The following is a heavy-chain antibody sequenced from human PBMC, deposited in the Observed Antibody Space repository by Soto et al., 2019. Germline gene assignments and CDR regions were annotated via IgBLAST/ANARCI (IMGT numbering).Heavy chain of an antibody. Sequence: QVQLQESGPGLVKPSQTLSLTCTVSGGSISSGGYYWSWIRQHPGKGLEWIGYIYYSESTYYNPSLTSRVTISVDTSKNPFSLQLSSVTAADTAVYYCARAWGGYFDYWGQGTLVTVSS. CDR2: IYYSEST. CDR3: ARAWGGYFDY. D-gene: IGHD3-16*01. V-gene: IGHV4-31*03. J-gene: IGHJ4*02. CDR1: GGSISSGGYY.